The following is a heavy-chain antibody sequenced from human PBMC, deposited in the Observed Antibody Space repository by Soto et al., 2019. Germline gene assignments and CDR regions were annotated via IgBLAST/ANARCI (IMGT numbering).Heavy chain of an antibody. D-gene: IGHD5-18*01. CDR1: GFSLPTYG. Sequence: VPLLESGGGLVQPGGSLRLSCAASGFSLPTYGVTWVRQAPGKGLEWVSGFSGGSGTTHYRDSVNGRFSITRHNSKITAHLEMNSLRVEDTPIYYCARWNSYGDFWGQGILVNVSS. V-gene: IGHV3-23*01. J-gene: IGHJ4*02. CDR2: FSGGSGTT. CDR3: ARWNSYGDF.